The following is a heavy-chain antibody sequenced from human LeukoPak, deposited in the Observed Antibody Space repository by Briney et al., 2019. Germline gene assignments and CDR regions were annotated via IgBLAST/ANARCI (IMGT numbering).Heavy chain of an antibody. V-gene: IGHV3-7*01. CDR2: IKEDGSEK. CDR1: GFTFTSFW. Sequence: GGSLSLSCAASGFTFTSFWMSWIRQAPGKGLEWVANIKEDGSEKYYVDSVRGRFTIARDDAKNSVYLQRNSRRAEDSAVYYCARDRFGGMDVWGKGTSVTISS. J-gene: IGHJ6*04. CDR3: ARDRFGGMDV. D-gene: IGHD4-23*01.